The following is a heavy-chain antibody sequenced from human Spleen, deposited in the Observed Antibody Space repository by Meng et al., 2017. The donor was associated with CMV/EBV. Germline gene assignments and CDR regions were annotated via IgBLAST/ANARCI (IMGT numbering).Heavy chain of an antibody. D-gene: IGHD3-10*01. Sequence: GESLKISCAASGFTFSSYAMSWVRQAPGKGLEWVANIRQDGSEKYYVDSVKGRFTISRDNAKNSLYLQMNSLRAEDTAVYYCAREGIYGFDYWGQGTLVTVSS. CDR2: IRQDGSEK. J-gene: IGHJ4*02. V-gene: IGHV3-7*01. CDR1: GFTFSSYA. CDR3: AREGIYGFDY.